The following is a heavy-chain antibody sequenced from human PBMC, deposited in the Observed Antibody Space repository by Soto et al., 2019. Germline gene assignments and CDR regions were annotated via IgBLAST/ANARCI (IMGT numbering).Heavy chain of an antibody. V-gene: IGHV4-59*08. J-gene: IGHJ5*02. CDR3: ARHIGYSGYDFWFDP. Sequence: QVQLQESGPGLVKPSETLSLTCTVSGGSISSYYWSWIRQPPGKGLEWIGYIYYSGSTNYNPSLKRRVPIXXDXSXXQFSLKLSSVTAADTAVYYCARHIGYSGYDFWFDPWGQGTLVTVSS. CDR2: IYYSGST. CDR1: GGSISSYY. D-gene: IGHD5-12*01.